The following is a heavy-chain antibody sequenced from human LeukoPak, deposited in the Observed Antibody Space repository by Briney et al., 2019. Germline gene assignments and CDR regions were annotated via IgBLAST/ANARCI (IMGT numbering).Heavy chain of an antibody. D-gene: IGHD6-19*01. Sequence: SQTLSLTCAISGDTVSSNSAAWSWIRQSPSRGLEWLGRTYYRSKWYHDYAVSVRSRVTVNPDTSKNQFSLQLNSVTPEDTAVYYCARFLGIGSQRYYFDSWGQGTPVTVSS. CDR2: TYYRSKWYH. CDR1: GDTVSSNSAA. V-gene: IGHV6-1*01. J-gene: IGHJ4*02. CDR3: ARFLGIGSQRYYFDS.